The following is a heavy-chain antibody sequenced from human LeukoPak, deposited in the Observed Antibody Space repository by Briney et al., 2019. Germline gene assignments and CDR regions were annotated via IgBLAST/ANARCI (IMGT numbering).Heavy chain of an antibody. V-gene: IGHV3-30*02. CDR3: AKDVDYGPYYFDY. J-gene: IGHJ4*02. Sequence: PGGSLRLSCAASGFTFSNYEMHWVRQAPGKGLEWVAFIRYDGSNKYYADSVKGRFTISRDNSKNTLYLQMNSLRAEDTAVYYCAKDVDYGPYYFDYWGQGTLVTVSS. CDR1: GFTFSNYE. CDR2: IRYDGSNK. D-gene: IGHD4-17*01.